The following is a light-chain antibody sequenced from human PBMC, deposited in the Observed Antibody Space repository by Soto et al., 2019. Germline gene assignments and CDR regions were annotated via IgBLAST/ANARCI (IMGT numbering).Light chain of an antibody. Sequence: EIVMTQSPATLSVCPGERATLSCRASQSVSSNLAWYQQKPGQAPRLLIYGASTRATGIPARFSGSGSGTEFTLTISSLQSEDFAVYYCQQYNNWPPAHTFGGGTKVEIK. V-gene: IGKV3-15*01. CDR3: QQYNNWPPAHT. CDR2: GAS. CDR1: QSVSSN. J-gene: IGKJ4*01.